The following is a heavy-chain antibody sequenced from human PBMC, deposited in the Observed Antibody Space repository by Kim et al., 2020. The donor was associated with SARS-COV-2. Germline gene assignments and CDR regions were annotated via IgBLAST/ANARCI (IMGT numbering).Heavy chain of an antibody. Sequence: SETLSLTCTVSGGSISSYYWSWIRQPPGKGLEWIGYIYYSGSTNYNPSLKSRVTISVDTSKNQFSLKLSSVTAADTAVYYCASWYPDYYGMDVWGQGTTVTVSS. CDR2: IYYSGST. CDR3: ASWYPDYYGMDV. D-gene: IGHD6-13*01. J-gene: IGHJ6*02. CDR1: GGSISSYY. V-gene: IGHV4-59*08.